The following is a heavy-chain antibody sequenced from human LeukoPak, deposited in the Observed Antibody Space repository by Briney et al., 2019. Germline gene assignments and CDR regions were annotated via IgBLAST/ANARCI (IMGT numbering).Heavy chain of an antibody. J-gene: IGHJ6*02. CDR3: ARDQGEVAGKYYYYYGMDV. Sequence: PGRSLRLSCAPSGFTFSSYGVHWVRQAPGKGLEWVALIWYDGSKKYYADSVKGRFTISRDNSKNTLYLEMNSLRAEDTAVYYCARDQGEVAGKYYYYYGMDVWGQGTTVTVSS. CDR1: GFTFSSYG. D-gene: IGHD6-19*01. CDR2: IWYDGSKK. V-gene: IGHV3-33*01.